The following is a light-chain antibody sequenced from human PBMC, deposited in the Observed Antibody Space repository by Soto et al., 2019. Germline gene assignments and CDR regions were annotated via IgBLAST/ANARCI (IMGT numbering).Light chain of an antibody. J-gene: IGKJ1*01. V-gene: IGKV1-5*01. Sequence: NQINQSPSPLAASVGDRITITCRASQSISNWLAWYQQKPGTAPKVLIYHASNLQSGVPSRFSGSGSGTEFTLTISSLQPDDFATYYCQQYNSYSFGQGTKVDIK. CDR3: QQYNSYS. CDR2: HAS. CDR1: QSISNW.